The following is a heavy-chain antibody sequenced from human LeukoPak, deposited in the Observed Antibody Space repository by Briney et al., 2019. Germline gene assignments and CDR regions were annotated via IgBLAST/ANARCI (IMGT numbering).Heavy chain of an antibody. CDR3: ARGWDSSSRDY. J-gene: IGHJ4*02. D-gene: IGHD6-6*01. Sequence: SETLSLTCAVYDGSLSGYYWSWIRQPPGKGLEWIGEINHSGSTNYNPPLKSRFTISVDTSKNQFFLKLSSVTAADTAVYYCARGWDSSSRDYWGQGTLVTVSS. V-gene: IGHV4-34*01. CDR1: DGSLSGYY. CDR2: INHSGST.